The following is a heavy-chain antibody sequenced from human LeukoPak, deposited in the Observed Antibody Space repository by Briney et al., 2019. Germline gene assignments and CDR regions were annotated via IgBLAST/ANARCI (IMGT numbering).Heavy chain of an antibody. Sequence: GASVKVSCKASGYTFTHYYIHWVRQAPGQGLEWMGWINPTSGATNFAQKFQGRVTMTRDTSISTAYMELSRLRSDDTAVYYCAREDWATTSMDVWGKGTTVTISS. CDR1: GYTFTHYY. D-gene: IGHD5-12*01. J-gene: IGHJ6*03. CDR2: INPTSGAT. CDR3: AREDWATTSMDV. V-gene: IGHV1-2*02.